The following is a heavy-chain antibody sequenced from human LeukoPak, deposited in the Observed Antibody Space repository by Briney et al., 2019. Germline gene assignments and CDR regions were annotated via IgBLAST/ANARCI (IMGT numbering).Heavy chain of an antibody. V-gene: IGHV4-31*03. Sequence: SETLSLTCTVSGGSISSGGYYWSWIRQHPGKGLEWIGYIYYSGSTYYNPSLKSRVTISVDTSKNQVSLNLSSVTAADTAVYFCASRQTAKYFQHWGQGTLVTVSS. CDR3: ASRQTAKYFQH. CDR1: GGSISSGGYY. CDR2: IYYSGST. J-gene: IGHJ1*01.